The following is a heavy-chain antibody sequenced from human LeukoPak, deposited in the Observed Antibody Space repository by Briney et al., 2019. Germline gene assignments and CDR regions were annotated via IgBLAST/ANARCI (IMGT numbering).Heavy chain of an antibody. V-gene: IGHV6-1*01. CDR2: TYYRSKWYN. J-gene: IGHJ6*02. CDR3: ARVLAEPGYGMDV. Sequence: SQTPSLTCAISGDSVSSNSAAWNWLRQSPSRGLEWLGRTYYRSKWYNDYAVSVKSRITINPDTSKNQFSLQLNSVTPEDTAVYYCARVLAEPGYGMDVWGQGTTVTVSS. D-gene: IGHD2-8*02. CDR1: GDSVSSNSAA.